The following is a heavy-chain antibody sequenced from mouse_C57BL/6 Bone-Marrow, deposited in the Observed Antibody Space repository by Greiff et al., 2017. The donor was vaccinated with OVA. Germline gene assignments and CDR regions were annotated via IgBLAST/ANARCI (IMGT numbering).Heavy chain of an antibody. CDR1: GYTFTSYW. D-gene: IGHD2-4*01. CDR3: ARDGLWDYDGDWFAY. Sequence: QVQLQQPGAELVKPGASVKLSCKASGYTFTSYWMHWVKQRPGQGLEWIGMIHPNSGSTNYNEKFKSKATLTVDKSSSTAYMQLSSLTSEDSAVYYCARDGLWDYDGDWFAYWGQGTLVTVSA. CDR2: IHPNSGST. V-gene: IGHV1-64*01. J-gene: IGHJ3*01.